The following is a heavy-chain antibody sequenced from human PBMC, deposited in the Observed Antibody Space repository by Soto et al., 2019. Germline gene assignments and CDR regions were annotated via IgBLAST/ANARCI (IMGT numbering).Heavy chain of an antibody. V-gene: IGHV3-30*03. CDR2: ISYDGSNK. J-gene: IGHJ6*02. CDR3: ARQGKRPQSRGLYYYSGLDL. D-gene: IGHD3-10*01. Sequence: GVSLRLSCAASGFTFSSYGMHWVRQSPGKGLEWVAVISYDGSNKYYADSVKGRFTISRDNSKNTLYLQMNSLRAEDKAVYYCARQGKRPQSRGLYYYSGLDLWPPPTTVTLTS. CDR1: GFTFSSYG.